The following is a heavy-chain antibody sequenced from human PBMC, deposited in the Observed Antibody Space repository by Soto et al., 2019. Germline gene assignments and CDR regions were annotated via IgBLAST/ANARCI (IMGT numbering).Heavy chain of an antibody. CDR2: IYHSGST. CDR1: GGSISSSNW. J-gene: IGHJ4*02. D-gene: IGHD6-13*01. Sequence: QVQLQESGPGLVKPSGTLSLTCAVSGGSISSSNWWSWVRQPPGKGLEWIGEIYHSGSTNYNPSLKSPVTISVDKTKNQFSLKRSSVTAADTAVYYCARLSGIAAAGTDWGQGTLVTVST. V-gene: IGHV4-4*02. CDR3: ARLSGIAAAGTD.